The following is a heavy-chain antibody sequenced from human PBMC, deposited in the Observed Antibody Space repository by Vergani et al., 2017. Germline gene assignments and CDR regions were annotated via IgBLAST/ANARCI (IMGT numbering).Heavy chain of an antibody. D-gene: IGHD6-13*01. CDR2: IYTSGST. CDR3: ARDGSSSWYDDAFDI. V-gene: IGHV4-61*02. Sequence: QVQLQESGPGLVKPSQTLSLTCTVSGGSISSGSYYWSWIRQPAGKGLEWIGRIYTSGSTNYNPSLKSRVTISVDTSKNTLYLQMNSLRAEDTAVYYCARDGSSSWYDDAFDIWGQGTMVTVSS. CDR1: GGSISSGSYY. J-gene: IGHJ3*02.